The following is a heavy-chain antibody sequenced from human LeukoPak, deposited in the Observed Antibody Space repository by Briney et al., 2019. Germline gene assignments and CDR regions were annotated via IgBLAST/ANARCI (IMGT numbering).Heavy chain of an antibody. CDR3: ARGGIVVVPPDISHHDALDI. Sequence: GESLKISCKGSGYSFTSYWIGWVRQMPGKGLEWMGIIYPGDSDTRYSPSFQGQVTISADKSISTAYLQWSSLKASDTAMYYCARGGIVVVPPDISHHDALDIWGRGTMVTVSS. CDR2: IYPGDSDT. J-gene: IGHJ3*02. D-gene: IGHD2-2*01. CDR1: GYSFTSYW. V-gene: IGHV5-51*01.